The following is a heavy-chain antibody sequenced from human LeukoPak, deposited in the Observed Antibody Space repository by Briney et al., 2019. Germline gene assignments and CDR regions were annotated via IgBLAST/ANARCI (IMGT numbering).Heavy chain of an antibody. J-gene: IGHJ3*02. CDR2: IYYSGST. D-gene: IGHD6-25*01. CDR3: ARESGSHDAFDI. CDR1: GGSISSGGYY. V-gene: IGHV4-31*03. Sequence: SQTLSLTCTVSGGSISSGGYYWSWIRQHPGKGLEWIGYIYYSGSTYYNPSLKSRVTISVDTSKNQFSLKLSSVTAADTAVCYCARESGSHDAFDIWGQGTMVTVSS.